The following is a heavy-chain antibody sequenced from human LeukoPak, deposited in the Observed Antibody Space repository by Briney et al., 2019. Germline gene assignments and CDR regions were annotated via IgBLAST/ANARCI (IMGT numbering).Heavy chain of an antibody. J-gene: IGHJ4*02. V-gene: IGHV3-30*04. CDR2: ISYDGSNK. D-gene: IGHD3-22*01. CDR3: ARVLFPYYYDSSGYYPIAY. CDR1: GFTFSSYA. Sequence: PGGSLRLSRAASGFTFSSYAMHWVRQAPGKGLEWVAVISYDGSNKYYADSVKGRFTISRDNSKNTLYLQMNSLRAEDTAVYYCARVLFPYYYDSSGYYPIAYWGQGTLVTVSS.